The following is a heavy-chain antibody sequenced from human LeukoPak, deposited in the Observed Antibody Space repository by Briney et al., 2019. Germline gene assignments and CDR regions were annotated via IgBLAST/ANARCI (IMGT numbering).Heavy chain of an antibody. CDR2: TCPDGTVT. CDR1: GFTFSNYC. D-gene: IGHD5-18*01. V-gene: IGHV3-74*01. CDR3: AKDQGYSYGYAHFDY. Sequence: GGSLRLSCAASGFTFSNYCMHWVRQIPGKGLVWVSRTCPDGTVTSYADSVKGRFTISRDNAKNMVFLQMNSLRADDTAVYYCAKDQGYSYGYAHFDYWGQGTLVTVSS. J-gene: IGHJ4*02.